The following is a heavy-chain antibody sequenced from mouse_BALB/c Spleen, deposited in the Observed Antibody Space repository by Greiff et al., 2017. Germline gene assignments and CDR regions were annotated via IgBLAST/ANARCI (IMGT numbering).Heavy chain of an antibody. CDR1: GFTFSSYW. CDR3: TVHYYGYPFDY. Sequence: EVKLVESGGGLVQPGGSMKLSCVASGFTFSSYWMSWVRQSPEKGLEWVAEIRLKSDNYATHYAESVKGKFTISRDDSKSRLYLQMNSLRAEDTGIYYCTVHYYGYPFDYWGQGTTLTVSS. CDR2: IRLKSDNYAT. J-gene: IGHJ2*01. D-gene: IGHD1-2*01. V-gene: IGHV6-6*02.